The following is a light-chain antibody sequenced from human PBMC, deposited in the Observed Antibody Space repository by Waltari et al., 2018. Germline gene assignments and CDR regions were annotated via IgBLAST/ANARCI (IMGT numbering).Light chain of an antibody. CDR3: QQVNGYPLT. Sequence: DIQLTQSPSFLSASVGARVTYTCRASQGITTYFVWYQQKPGKAPKVLIYAASTLQSGVPSRFSGSGSGTEFTLTITSLQPEDFATYYCQQVNGYPLTFGGGTKVEIK. CDR1: QGITTY. CDR2: AAS. J-gene: IGKJ4*01. V-gene: IGKV1-9*01.